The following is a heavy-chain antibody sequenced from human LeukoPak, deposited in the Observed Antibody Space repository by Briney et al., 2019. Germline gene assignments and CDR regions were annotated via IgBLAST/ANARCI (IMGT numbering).Heavy chain of an antibody. CDR3: ARGHSSSWYPPHYYYYGMDV. Sequence: SETLSLTCTVSGGSISSYYWSWIRQPPGKGLEWIGYIYYSGSTNYNPSLKSRVTISVDTSKNQFSLELSSVTAADTAVYYCARGHSSSWYPPHYYYYGMDVWGQGTTVTVSS. CDR1: GGSISSYY. V-gene: IGHV4-59*01. J-gene: IGHJ6*02. D-gene: IGHD6-13*01. CDR2: IYYSGST.